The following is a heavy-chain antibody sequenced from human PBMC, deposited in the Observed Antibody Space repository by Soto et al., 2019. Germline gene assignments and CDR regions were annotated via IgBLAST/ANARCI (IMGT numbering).Heavy chain of an antibody. D-gene: IGHD2-21*01. J-gene: IGHJ5*02. CDR2: IYASGST. V-gene: IGHV4-4*07. CDR3: ARSAIPRGGWFRP. Sequence: SETLSLTCNVSDDSLSTYYWSWIRQPAGKGLEWIGRIYASGSTNYNPSLKGRVSMSVDTSKKQFSLKMISVTAADTAMYYCARSAIPRGGWFRPWGQGVLVTV. CDR1: DDSLSTYY.